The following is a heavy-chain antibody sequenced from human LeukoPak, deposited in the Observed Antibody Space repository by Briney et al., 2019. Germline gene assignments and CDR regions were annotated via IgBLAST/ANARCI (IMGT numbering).Heavy chain of an antibody. CDR3: ARDRGMLAAAFDI. CDR2: ISSSSSYI. D-gene: IGHD6-13*01. CDR1: GFTFSSYS. V-gene: IGHV3-21*01. J-gene: IGHJ3*02. Sequence: PGGSLRLSCAASGFTFSSYSMNWVSQAPGKGLEWVSSISSSSSYIYYADSVKGRFTISRDNAKNSLYLQMNSLRAEDTAVYYCARDRGMLAAAFDIWGQGTMVTVSS.